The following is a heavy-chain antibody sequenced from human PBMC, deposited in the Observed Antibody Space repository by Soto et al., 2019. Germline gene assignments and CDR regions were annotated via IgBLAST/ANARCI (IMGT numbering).Heavy chain of an antibody. D-gene: IGHD3-10*02. J-gene: IGHJ5*02. CDR1: GGTFSSYA. V-gene: IGHV1-18*01. CDR3: ARVFSARNWFDP. Sequence: QVQLVQSGAEVKKPGSSVKVSCKASGGTFSSYAISWVRQAPGQGLEWMGWISAYNGNTNYAQKLQGRVTMTTDTSTSTAYMELRSLRSDDTAVYYCARVFSARNWFDPWGQGTLVTVSS. CDR2: ISAYNGNT.